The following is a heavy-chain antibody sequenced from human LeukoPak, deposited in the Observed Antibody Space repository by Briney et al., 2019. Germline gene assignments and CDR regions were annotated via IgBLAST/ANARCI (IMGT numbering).Heavy chain of an antibody. V-gene: IGHV7-4-1*02. CDR3: ARAGIVVVPAGLDV. CDR1: GYTFTSYA. D-gene: IGHD2-2*01. Sequence: RASVKVSCKASGYTFTSYAMNWVRQAPGQGLEWMGWINTNTGNPTYAQGFTGRFVFSLDTSVSTAYLQISSLKAEDTAVYYCARAGIVVVPAGLDVWGQGTTVTVSS. CDR2: INTNTGNP. J-gene: IGHJ6*02.